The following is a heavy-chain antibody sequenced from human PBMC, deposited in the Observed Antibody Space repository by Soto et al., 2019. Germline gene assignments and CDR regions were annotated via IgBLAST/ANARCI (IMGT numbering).Heavy chain of an antibody. CDR1: GFSLTTSGVS. CDR3: AHREGRVSGTPFDY. V-gene: IGHV2-5*02. Sequence: ESGPTLVNPTQTLTLTCTFSGFSLTTSGVSVGWIRQPPGEALEWLALVYWDDDKRYSPSLESRLTITKDTSKNQVVLTMTNMDPVDTATYYCAHREGRVSGTPFDYWGQGTLVTVSS. D-gene: IGHD1-1*01. CDR2: VYWDDDK. J-gene: IGHJ4*02.